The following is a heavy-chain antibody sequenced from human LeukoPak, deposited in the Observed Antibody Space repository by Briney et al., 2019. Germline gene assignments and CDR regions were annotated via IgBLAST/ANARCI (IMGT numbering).Heavy chain of an antibody. Sequence: GGSLRLSCAASGFTFSSYALSWVRQAPGKGLEWVSAISGSGSSTYYADSVKGRFTISRDNSKNTLYLQMNSLRAEDTAVYYCARATTEFDYWGQGTLVTVSS. CDR2: ISGSGSST. J-gene: IGHJ4*02. CDR1: GFTFSSYA. V-gene: IGHV3-23*01. CDR3: ARATTEFDY. D-gene: IGHD5-12*01.